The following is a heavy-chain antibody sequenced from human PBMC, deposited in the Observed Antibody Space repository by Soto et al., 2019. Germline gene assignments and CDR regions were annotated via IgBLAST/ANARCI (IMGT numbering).Heavy chain of an antibody. V-gene: IGHV3-30*18. J-gene: IGHJ4*02. CDR1: GFTFSSYG. Sequence: GSLRLSCAASGFTFSSYGMHWVRQAPGKGLEWVAVISYDGSNKYYADSVKGRFIISRDNSKNTLYLQMNSLRAEDTAVYYCAKDAGTPAPYFDYWGQGTLVTVSS. D-gene: IGHD1-1*01. CDR3: AKDAGTPAPYFDY. CDR2: ISYDGSNK.